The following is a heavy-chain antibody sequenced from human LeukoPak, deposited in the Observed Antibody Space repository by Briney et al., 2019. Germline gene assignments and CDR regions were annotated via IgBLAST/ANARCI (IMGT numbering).Heavy chain of an antibody. D-gene: IGHD3-10*01. Sequence: PGGSLRLSCAASGFTFSGSAMHWVRQASGKGLEWVGRIRSKANSYATAYAASVKGRFTISRDDSKNTAYLQMNSLKTEDTAVYYCTRHGYWFGGSEGGEVDYWGQGTLVTVSS. V-gene: IGHV3-73*01. CDR3: TRHGYWFGGSEGGEVDY. CDR2: IRSKANSYAT. CDR1: GFTFSGSA. J-gene: IGHJ4*02.